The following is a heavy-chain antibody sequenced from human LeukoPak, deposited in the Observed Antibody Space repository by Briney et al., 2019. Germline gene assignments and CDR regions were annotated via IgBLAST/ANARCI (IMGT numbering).Heavy chain of an antibody. CDR3: ARAEPGYCSGGSCFPMNH. Sequence: GASVNVSCKASGGNVGTYTISWVRQAPGQGLEWLGGIIPMFGSAKYPQKFQGRVTITADTLMTTTYMELNSLTSDDTAVYYCARAEPGYCSGGSCFPMNHWGQGTLVTVSS. CDR2: IIPMFGSA. J-gene: IGHJ5*02. V-gene: IGHV1-69*06. CDR1: GGNVGTYT. D-gene: IGHD2-15*01.